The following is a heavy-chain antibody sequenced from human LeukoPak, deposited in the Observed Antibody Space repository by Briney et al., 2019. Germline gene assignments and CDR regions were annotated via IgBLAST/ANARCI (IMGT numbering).Heavy chain of an antibody. CDR1: GFTFSSYG. D-gene: IGHD3-22*01. V-gene: IGHV3-23*01. J-gene: IGHJ4*02. CDR3: AKASTMIVEQFDY. CDR2: ISGSGGST. Sequence: GGSLRLSCAASGFTFSSYGMSWVRQAPGKGLEWVSAISGSGGSTYYADSVKGRFTISRDNSKNTLYLQMNSLRVEDTAVYYCAKASTMIVEQFDYWGQGTLVTVSS.